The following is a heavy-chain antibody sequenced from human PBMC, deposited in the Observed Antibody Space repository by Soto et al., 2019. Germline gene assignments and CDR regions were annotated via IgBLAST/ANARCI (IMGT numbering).Heavy chain of an antibody. CDR2: ISYDGNNK. V-gene: IGHV3-30*18. D-gene: IGHD3-10*01. CDR1: GFTFSNYG. Sequence: QVQLVESGGGVVQPGRSLRLSCAASGFTFSNYGIHWVRQAPGKGLEWVAVISYDGNNKYYADSVKGRFTISRDNSKNTLYLQINSLRAEDTAVYYCAKDWGYYGSGSSYFDYWGQGTLVTVSS. J-gene: IGHJ4*02. CDR3: AKDWGYYGSGSSYFDY.